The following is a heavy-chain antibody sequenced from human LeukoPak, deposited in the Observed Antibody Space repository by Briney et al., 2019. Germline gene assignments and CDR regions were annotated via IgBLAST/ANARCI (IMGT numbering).Heavy chain of an antibody. V-gene: IGHV1-2*02. D-gene: IGHD2-21*02. J-gene: IGHJ4*02. CDR3: ARDKWAYCGGDCCFDY. Sequence: ASVKVSCKASGYTFTGYYMHWVRQAPGQGLEWMGWINPNSGGTNYAQKFQGRVTMTRDTSISTAYMELSRLRSDDTAVYYCARDKWAYCGGDCCFDYWGQGTLVTVSS. CDR1: GYTFTGYY. CDR2: INPNSGGT.